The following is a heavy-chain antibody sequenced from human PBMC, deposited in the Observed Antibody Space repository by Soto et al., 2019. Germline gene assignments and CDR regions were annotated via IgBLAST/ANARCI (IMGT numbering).Heavy chain of an antibody. Sequence: QVQLVESGGGVVQPGRSLRLSCAASGFTFSTYGMHWVRQAPGKGLAWVAIISYDGSNKYYADSVKGRFTISRDNSKNTLYLQMNSLRAEDTAVYYCAKDLVAMIVVAPLDYWGQGTLVTVSS. J-gene: IGHJ4*02. D-gene: IGHD3-22*01. CDR1: GFTFSTYG. CDR3: AKDLVAMIVVAPLDY. CDR2: ISYDGSNK. V-gene: IGHV3-30*18.